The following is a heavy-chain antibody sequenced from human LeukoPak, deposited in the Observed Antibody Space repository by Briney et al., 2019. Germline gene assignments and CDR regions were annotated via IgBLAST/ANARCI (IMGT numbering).Heavy chain of an antibody. Sequence: ASETLSLTCTVSGGSISSYYWSWIRQPPGKGLEWIGYIYYSGSTNYNPSLKSRVTISVDTSKNQFSLKLSSVTAADTAVYHCARGYSSSWYYNWFDPWGQGTLVTVSS. V-gene: IGHV4-59*08. CDR3: ARGYSSSWYYNWFDP. CDR1: GGSISSYY. J-gene: IGHJ5*02. CDR2: IYYSGST. D-gene: IGHD6-13*01.